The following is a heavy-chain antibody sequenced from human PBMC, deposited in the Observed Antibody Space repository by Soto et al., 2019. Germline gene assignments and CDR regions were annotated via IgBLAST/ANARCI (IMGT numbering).Heavy chain of an antibody. V-gene: IGHV3-33*01. CDR2: IWYDGSNK. D-gene: IGHD3-3*01. Sequence: GGSLRLSCAASGFTFSSYGMHWVRQAPGKGLEWVAVIWYDGSNKYYADSVKGRFTISRDNSKNTLYLQMNSLRAEDTAVYYCARDRTRFLEWFDAFDIWGQGTMVTVSS. J-gene: IGHJ3*02. CDR3: ARDRTRFLEWFDAFDI. CDR1: GFTFSSYG.